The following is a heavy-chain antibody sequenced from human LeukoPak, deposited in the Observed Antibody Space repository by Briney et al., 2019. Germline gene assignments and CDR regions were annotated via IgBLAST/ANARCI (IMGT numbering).Heavy chain of an antibody. CDR3: ARGPFTSISKYFDY. Sequence: GSLRLSCAASGFTFSSYSMNWVRQAPGKGLEWVSSISSSSSYIYYADSVKGRFTISRDNAKNSLYLQMNSLRAEDTAVYYCARGPFTSISKYFDYWGQGTLVTVSS. J-gene: IGHJ4*02. CDR1: GFTFSSYS. D-gene: IGHD2-2*01. CDR2: ISSSSSYI. V-gene: IGHV3-21*01.